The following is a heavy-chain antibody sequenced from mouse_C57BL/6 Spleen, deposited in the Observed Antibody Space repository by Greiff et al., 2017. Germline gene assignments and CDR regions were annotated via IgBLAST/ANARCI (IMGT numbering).Heavy chain of an antibody. D-gene: IGHD3-2*02. J-gene: IGHJ2*01. CDR1: GFSLSTFGMG. CDR3: ARIGPDSSGPCDY. Sequence: QVTLKVSGPGILQPSQTLSLTCSFSGFSLSTFGMGVGWIRQPSGKGLEWLAHIWWDDDKYYNPALKSRLTISKDTSKNQIFLKIAKLNTAYTATYYCARIGPDSSGPCDYWGQGTTLTVSS. CDR2: IWWDDDK. V-gene: IGHV8-8*01.